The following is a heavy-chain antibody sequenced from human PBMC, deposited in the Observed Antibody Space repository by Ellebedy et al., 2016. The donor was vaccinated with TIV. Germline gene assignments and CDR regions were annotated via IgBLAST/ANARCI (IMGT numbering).Heavy chain of an antibody. CDR3: AREGEYFDSSGYYPGFFDF. V-gene: IGHV4-38-2*02. CDR1: GYSISSGYY. Sequence: SETLSLXCIVSGYSISSGYYWGWIRQPPGKGLEWIAGIYYNGDTYYSPSLKSRVTLSVDTSKNQFSLKLTSLTAADTAVYYCAREGEYFDSSGYYPGFFDFWGQGTLVTVSS. CDR2: IYYNGDT. J-gene: IGHJ4*02. D-gene: IGHD3-22*01.